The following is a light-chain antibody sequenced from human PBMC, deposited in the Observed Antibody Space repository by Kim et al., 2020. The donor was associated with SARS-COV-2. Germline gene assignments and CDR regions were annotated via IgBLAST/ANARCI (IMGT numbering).Light chain of an antibody. J-gene: IGLJ2*01. CDR1: NSNSGAGHD. Sequence: GQRVTISCTGSNSNSGAGHDVHWYQQLPGTAPKLLIFGNNERPSGVPDRFSGSKSGTSASLAVNGLQAEDEADYYCQSFDSSLKEVFGGGTQLTVL. CDR3: QSFDSSLKEV. CDR2: GNN. V-gene: IGLV1-40*01.